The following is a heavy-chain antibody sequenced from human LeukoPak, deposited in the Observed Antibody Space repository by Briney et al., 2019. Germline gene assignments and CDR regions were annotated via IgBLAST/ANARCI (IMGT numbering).Heavy chain of an antibody. CDR1: GFTFSSYW. D-gene: IGHD6-19*01. CDR3: ARGRAVAGTIPLY. V-gene: IGHV3-7*01. Sequence: PGGSLRLSCAASGFTFSSYWMSWVRQAPEKGLEWVANIKQDGSEKYYVDSVKGRFTISRDNAKNSLYLQMNSLRAEDTAVYYCARGRAVAGTIPLYWGQGTLVTVSS. J-gene: IGHJ4*02. CDR2: IKQDGSEK.